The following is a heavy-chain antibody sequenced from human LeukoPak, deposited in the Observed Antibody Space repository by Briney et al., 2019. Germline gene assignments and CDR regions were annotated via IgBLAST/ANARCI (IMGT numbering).Heavy chain of an antibody. CDR2: INPNSGGT. J-gene: IGHJ3*02. CDR3: ARVSGLGLLWFGELFHDAFDI. Sequence: ASVKVSCKASGYTFTGYYMHWGRQAPGQGLEWMGWINPNSGGTNYAQKFQGRVTMTRGTSISTAYMELSRLRSDDTAVYYCARVSGLGLLWFGELFHDAFDIWGQGTMVTVSS. CDR1: GYTFTGYY. V-gene: IGHV1-2*02. D-gene: IGHD3-10*01.